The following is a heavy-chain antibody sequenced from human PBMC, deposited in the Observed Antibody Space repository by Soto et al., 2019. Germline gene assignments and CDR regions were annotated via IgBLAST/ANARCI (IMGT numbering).Heavy chain of an antibody. CDR1: GGSISSSSYY. V-gene: IGHV4-39*01. CDR3: ARQGVVEMAEWYFDL. CDR2: IYYSGST. J-gene: IGHJ2*01. D-gene: IGHD2-15*01. Sequence: QLQLQESGPGLVKPSETLSLTCTVSGGSISSSSYYWGWIRQPPGKGLEWIGSIYYSGSTYYNPSLKSRVTISVDTSKNQFSLKLSSVTAADTAVYYCARQGVVEMAEWYFDLWGRGTLVTVSS.